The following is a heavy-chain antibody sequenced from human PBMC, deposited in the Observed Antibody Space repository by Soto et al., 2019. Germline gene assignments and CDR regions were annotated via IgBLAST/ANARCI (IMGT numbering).Heavy chain of an antibody. V-gene: IGHV3-48*04. CDR3: ARVRATDYEIDY. J-gene: IGHJ4*02. CDR1: GFTFSISI. D-gene: IGHD4-17*01. Sequence: LRRSCAASGFTFSISIRNWFRQAPGKGLEWVSYISSSSSTIYYADSVKGRFTISRDNADNSVFLDMNNLRVDDTAIYYCARVRATDYEIDYWGQGALVTVSS. CDR2: ISSSSSTI.